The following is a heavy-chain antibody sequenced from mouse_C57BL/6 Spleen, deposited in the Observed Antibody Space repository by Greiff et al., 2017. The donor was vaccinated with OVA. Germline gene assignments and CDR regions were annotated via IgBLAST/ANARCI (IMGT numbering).Heavy chain of an antibody. D-gene: IGHD3-3*01. CDR2: IDPSDSYT. V-gene: IGHV1-50*01. Sequence: QVQLQQPGAELVKPGASVKLSCKASGYTFTSYWMQWVKQRPGQGLEWIGEIDPSDSYTNYNQKFKGKATLTVDTSSSTAYMQLSSLTSEDSAVYYCARSPGTWYFDVWGTGTTVTVSS. CDR1: GYTFTSYW. J-gene: IGHJ1*03. CDR3: ARSPGTWYFDV.